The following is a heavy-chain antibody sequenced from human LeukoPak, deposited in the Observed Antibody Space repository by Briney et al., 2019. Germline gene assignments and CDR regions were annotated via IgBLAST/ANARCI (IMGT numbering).Heavy chain of an antibody. J-gene: IGHJ4*02. CDR1: GFTFSSYW. V-gene: IGHV3-7*01. D-gene: IGHD3-22*01. CDR2: IKQDGSEK. Sequence: GGSLRLSCAASGFTFSSYWMSWVRQAPGKGLEWVANIKQDGSEKNYVDSVKGRFTISRDNAKTSLYLQMNSLRVEDTAVYYCARAAYSGYPNWGQGTLVTVSS. CDR3: ARAAYSGYPN.